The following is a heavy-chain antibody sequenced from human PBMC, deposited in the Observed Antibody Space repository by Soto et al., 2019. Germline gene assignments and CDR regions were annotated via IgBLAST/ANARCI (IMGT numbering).Heavy chain of an antibody. Sequence: EVQLVESGGGLVQPGGSLRLSCAASGFTFSNYWMYWVRQAPGKGLVWVSRINSDGSVSSYADSVKGRLTISRDNVKNTLYLQMDSLRAEDTAVYYCARGDCVGGTCYSLAGSFYYYMEVWDKGTTVTVFS. V-gene: IGHV3-74*01. CDR1: GFTFSNYW. D-gene: IGHD2-15*01. J-gene: IGHJ6*03. CDR3: ARGDCVGGTCYSLAGSFYYYMEV. CDR2: INSDGSVS.